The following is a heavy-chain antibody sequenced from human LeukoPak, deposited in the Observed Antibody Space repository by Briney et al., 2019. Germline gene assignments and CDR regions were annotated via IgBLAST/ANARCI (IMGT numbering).Heavy chain of an antibody. V-gene: IGHV3-48*03. CDR3: AREATSCSSTSCSNYYYYGMDV. CDR1: GFTFSSYE. CDR2: ISSSGSTI. J-gene: IGHJ6*04. Sequence: SGGSLRLSCAASGFTFSSYEMNWVRQAPGKGLEWVSYISSSGSTIYYADSVKGRFTISRDNAKNSLYLQMNSLRAEDTAVYYCAREATSCSSTSCSNYYYYGMDVRGKGTTVTVSS. D-gene: IGHD2-2*01.